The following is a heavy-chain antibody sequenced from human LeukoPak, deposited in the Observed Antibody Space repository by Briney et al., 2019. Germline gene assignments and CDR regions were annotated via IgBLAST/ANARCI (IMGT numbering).Heavy chain of an antibody. Sequence: GGSLRLSCAASGFTFSSYGMSWVRQAPGKGLEWVSAISGSGGSTYYADSVKGRFTISRDNSKNTLYLQMNSLRAEDTAVYYCAKEAYYYDSSGYPEEAFDIWGQGTMVTVSS. CDR3: AKEAYYYDSSGYPEEAFDI. D-gene: IGHD3-22*01. CDR1: GFTFSSYG. J-gene: IGHJ3*02. V-gene: IGHV3-23*01. CDR2: ISGSGGST.